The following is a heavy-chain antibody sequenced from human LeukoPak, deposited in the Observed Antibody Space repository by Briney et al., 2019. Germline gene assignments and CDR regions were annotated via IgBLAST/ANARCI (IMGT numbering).Heavy chain of an antibody. D-gene: IGHD2-2*01. Sequence: ASVKVSCKASGYTFTNYAMNWVRQVPGQGLEWMGWISAYNGNTNYAQKLQGRVTMTTDTSTSTAYMELRSLRSDDTAVYYCARAGPIVVVPAASFDYWGQGTLVTVSS. CDR2: ISAYNGNT. CDR1: GYTFTNYA. CDR3: ARAGPIVVVPAASFDY. V-gene: IGHV1-18*01. J-gene: IGHJ4*02.